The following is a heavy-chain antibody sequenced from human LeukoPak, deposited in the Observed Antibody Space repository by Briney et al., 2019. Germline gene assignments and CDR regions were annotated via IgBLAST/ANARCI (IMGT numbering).Heavy chain of an antibody. CDR3: AREMSRSSYGYGSYYFDY. CDR2: IIPVFGTT. D-gene: IGHD5-18*01. V-gene: IGHV1-69*05. Sequence: SSAKVSCKASGGTFNNYAFSWVRQAPRQGLEGMGGIIPVFGTTNYAQKFQGRVTITTDESTSTAYMELSSLRSEDTAVYYCAREMSRSSYGYGSYYFDYWGQGTLVTVSS. J-gene: IGHJ4*02. CDR1: GGTFNNYA.